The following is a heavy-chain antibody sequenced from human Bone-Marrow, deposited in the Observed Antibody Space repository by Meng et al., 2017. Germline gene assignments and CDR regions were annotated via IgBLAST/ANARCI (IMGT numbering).Heavy chain of an antibody. J-gene: IGHJ4*02. D-gene: IGHD3-22*01. Sequence: GSLRLSCTVSGYSISSGYYWGWIRQPPGKGLEWIGSIYHSGSTYYNPSLKSRVTISVDTSKNQFSLKLSSVNAADTAVYYCARGTNLYDSSGYYYVWAPYYFDYWGQGTLVTVSS. CDR1: GYSISSGYY. CDR2: IYHSGST. CDR3: ARGTNLYDSSGYYYVWAPYYFDY. V-gene: IGHV4-38-2*02.